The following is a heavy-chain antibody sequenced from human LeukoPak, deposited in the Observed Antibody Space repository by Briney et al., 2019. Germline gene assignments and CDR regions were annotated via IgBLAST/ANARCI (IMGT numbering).Heavy chain of an antibody. J-gene: IGHJ6*04. Sequence: GGSLRLSCAASGFSVSSNYMSWVRQPPGKGLEWVSVIYSGGSTYYADSVKGRFTVSRDISKNTLYLQMNSLRAEDTAVYYCARSIAAAAHYYYYGMDVWGKGTTVTVSS. CDR3: ARSIAAAAHYYYYGMDV. CDR2: IYSGGST. V-gene: IGHV3-53*01. D-gene: IGHD6-13*01. CDR1: GFSVSSNY.